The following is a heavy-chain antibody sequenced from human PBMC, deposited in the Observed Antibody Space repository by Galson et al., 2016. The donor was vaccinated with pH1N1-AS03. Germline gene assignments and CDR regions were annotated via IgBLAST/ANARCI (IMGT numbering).Heavy chain of an antibody. CDR2: IYSIGGT. V-gene: IGHV4-59*01. J-gene: IGHJ4*02. CDR1: SGSISSYS. D-gene: IGHD6-13*01. Sequence: SETLSLPCTVSSGSISSYSWNWIRQPPGKGLEWIGSIYSIGGTNYNPSLESRITISVETSKNQFSLKLRSVTAADTAVYYCARATAVGPPYFDYWGQGTVATVSS. CDR3: ARATAVGPPYFDY.